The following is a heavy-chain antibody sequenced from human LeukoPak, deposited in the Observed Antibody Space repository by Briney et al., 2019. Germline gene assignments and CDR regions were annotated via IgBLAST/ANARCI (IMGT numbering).Heavy chain of an antibody. V-gene: IGHV1-58*01. CDR2: IVVGSGDT. D-gene: IGHD4-23*01. CDR3: AAWYGGNSVHFDY. Sequence: TSVKVSCKASGFTFTSSAVQWVRQARGQRLEWIGWIVVGSGDTNYAQKFQERVTITRDMSTSTAYMELSSLRSEDTAVYYCAAWYGGNSVHFDYWGQGTLVTVSS. J-gene: IGHJ4*02. CDR1: GFTFTSSA.